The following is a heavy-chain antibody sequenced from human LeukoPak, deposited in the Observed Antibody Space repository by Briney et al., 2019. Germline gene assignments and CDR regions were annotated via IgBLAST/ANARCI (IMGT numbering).Heavy chain of an antibody. Sequence: GGSLRLSCSASGFTFSTYWMSWVRQAPGKGLEWVANMRRDGNEIYYLDSVRGRFTISRDNAKNSLYLQMNSLRAEDTAVYYCARFDPYYDFWSGSETWGQGTLVTASS. J-gene: IGHJ5*02. CDR2: MRRDGNEI. V-gene: IGHV3-7*01. D-gene: IGHD3-3*01. CDR3: ARFDPYYDFWSGSET. CDR1: GFTFSTYW.